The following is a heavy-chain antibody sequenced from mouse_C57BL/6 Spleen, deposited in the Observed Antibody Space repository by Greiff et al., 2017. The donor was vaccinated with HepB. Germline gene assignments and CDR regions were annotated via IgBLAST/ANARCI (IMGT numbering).Heavy chain of an antibody. D-gene: IGHD6-1*02. CDR1: GYTFTSYW. Sequence: QVQLQQPGAELVMPGASVKLSCKASGYTFTSYWMHWVKQRPGQGLEWIGEIDPSDSYTNYNQKFKGKATLTVDKSSSTAYMQLSSLTSEDSAVYYCARTASWYAMDYWGQGTSVTVSS. CDR2: IDPSDSYT. J-gene: IGHJ4*01. V-gene: IGHV1-69*01. CDR3: ARTASWYAMDY.